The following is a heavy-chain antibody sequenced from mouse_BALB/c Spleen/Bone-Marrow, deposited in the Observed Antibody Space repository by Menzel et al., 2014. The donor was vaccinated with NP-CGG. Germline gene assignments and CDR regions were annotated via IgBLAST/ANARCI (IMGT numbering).Heavy chain of an antibody. V-gene: IGHV5-9-3*01. Sequence: EVKLMESGGGLVKPGGSLKLSCAASGSTFSSYAMSWVRQTPEKRLEWVATISSGGSYTYYPDSVKGRFTISRDDAKNTLYLQMSSLRSEDTAMYYCARKSYYDYDGRPWFAYWGQGTLVTVSA. CDR1: GSTFSSYA. D-gene: IGHD2-4*01. J-gene: IGHJ3*01. CDR3: ARKSYYDYDGRPWFAY. CDR2: ISSGGSYT.